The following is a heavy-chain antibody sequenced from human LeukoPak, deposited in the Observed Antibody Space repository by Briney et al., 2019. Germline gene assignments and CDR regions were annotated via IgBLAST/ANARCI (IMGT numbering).Heavy chain of an antibody. J-gene: IGHJ6*03. CDR3: AREGCSGGSCYAPAYYYYMDV. V-gene: IGHV3-21*01. CDR2: ISSSSSYI. CDR1: GFTFSSYS. Sequence: KPGGSLRLSCAASGFTFSSYSMNWVRQAPGKGLEWVSSISSSSSYIYYADSVKGRFTISRDNAKNSLYLQMNSLRAEDTAVYHCAREGCSGGSCYAPAYYYYMDVWGKGTTVTVSS. D-gene: IGHD2-15*01.